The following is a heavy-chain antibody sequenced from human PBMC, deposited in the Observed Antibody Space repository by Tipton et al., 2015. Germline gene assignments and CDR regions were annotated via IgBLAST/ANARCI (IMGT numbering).Heavy chain of an antibody. CDR3: ARHTPPLLLRFPPLGFDY. Sequence: GSLRLSCAVSGGSISSSNWWSWVRQPPGKGLEWIGEIYHGGSTYYNPSLKSRVTISVDTSKNQFSLKLSSVTAADTAVYYCARHTPPLLLRFPPLGFDYWGQGTLVTVSS. CDR2: IYHGGST. J-gene: IGHJ4*02. CDR1: GGSISSSNW. V-gene: IGHV4-4*02. D-gene: IGHD3-3*01.